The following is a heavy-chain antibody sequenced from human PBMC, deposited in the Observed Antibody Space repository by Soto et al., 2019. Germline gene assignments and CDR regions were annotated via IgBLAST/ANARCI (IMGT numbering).Heavy chain of an antibody. CDR1: GGTFSSYT. CDR2: IIPILGIA. Sequence: QVQLVQSGAEVKKPGSSVKVSCKASGGTFSSYTISWVRQAPGQGLEWMGRIIPILGIANYAQKFQGRVTITADKTTTTAYMDRRGLRSADTAVYYCATEGDGSGGSCYRWFAPWGQGTLVAVAS. D-gene: IGHD2-15*01. CDR3: ATEGDGSGGSCYRWFAP. J-gene: IGHJ5*02. V-gene: IGHV1-69*02.